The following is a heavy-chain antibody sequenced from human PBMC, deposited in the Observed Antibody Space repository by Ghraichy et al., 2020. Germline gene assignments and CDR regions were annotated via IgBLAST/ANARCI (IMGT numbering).Heavy chain of an antibody. V-gene: IGHV3-66*02. D-gene: IGHD1-26*01. Sequence: GSLRLSCAASGFSVRNNQMSWVRQAPGKGLEWVSVVYSGGTTNHADSVKGRFTISRDNSKNTLYLQMNSLRAEDTAVFYCARGAYGRLDYWGQGTLVTVSS. J-gene: IGHJ4*02. CDR1: GFSVRNNQ. CDR2: VYSGGTT. CDR3: ARGAYGRLDY.